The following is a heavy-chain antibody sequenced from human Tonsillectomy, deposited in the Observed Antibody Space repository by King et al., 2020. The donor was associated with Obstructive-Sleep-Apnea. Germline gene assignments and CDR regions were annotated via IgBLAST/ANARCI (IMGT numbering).Heavy chain of an antibody. D-gene: IGHD3-9*01. CDR1: GFTFSGYG. V-gene: IGHV3-30*02. CDR3: AKDLGGDWSL. J-gene: IGHJ4*02. Sequence: VQLVESGGGVVQPGGSLRLSCAASGFTFSGYGMQWVRQAPGKGLEWVAFIRYDGSNKYYADSVKGRFTISRDNSKNTLYLQMNSLRVEDTAVYYCAKDLGGDWSLWGQGTLVTVSS. CDR2: IRYDGSNK.